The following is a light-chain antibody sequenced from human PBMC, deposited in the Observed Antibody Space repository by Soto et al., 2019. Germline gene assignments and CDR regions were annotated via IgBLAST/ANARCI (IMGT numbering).Light chain of an antibody. V-gene: IGLV1-44*01. CDR3: SSYTRRSTPVV. Sequence: QSVLTQQPSASGATGQRVTISCSGSRSNIGSQVVQWFQHIAGTAPKLLMQNNNERPSGVPDRFAGSKSGTSAYLAISGLQADDDADYYCSSYTRRSTPVVFGGGTKLTVL. CDR1: RSNIGSQV. CDR2: NNN. J-gene: IGLJ2*01.